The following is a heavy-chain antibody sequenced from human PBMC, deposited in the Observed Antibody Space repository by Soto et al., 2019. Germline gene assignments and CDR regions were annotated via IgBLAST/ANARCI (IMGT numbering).Heavy chain of an antibody. Sequence: ASVKVSCKASGYTFTSYDINWVRQATGQGLEWMGWMNPNSGNTGYAQKFQGRVTMTRNTSISTAYMELSSLRSEDTAVYYCARTRRPHDYGDYFRFFGHWFDPWGQGTLVTVSS. CDR1: GYTFTSYD. CDR2: MNPNSGNT. V-gene: IGHV1-8*01. J-gene: IGHJ5*02. CDR3: ARTRRPHDYGDYFRFFGHWFDP. D-gene: IGHD4-17*01.